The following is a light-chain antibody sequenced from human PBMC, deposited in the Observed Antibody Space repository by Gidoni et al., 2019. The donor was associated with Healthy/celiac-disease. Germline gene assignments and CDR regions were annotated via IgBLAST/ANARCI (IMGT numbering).Light chain of an antibody. J-gene: IGLJ2*01. Sequence: SYELTQPPSVSVSPGQTARITCSGDALPKQYAYWYPQKPGQAPVLVIYKDSERPSGIPERFSGSSSGTTVTLTIRGVQAEDEADYYCQSADSSGTVVFGGGTKLTVL. V-gene: IGLV3-25*03. CDR3: QSADSSGTVV. CDR1: ALPKQY. CDR2: KDS.